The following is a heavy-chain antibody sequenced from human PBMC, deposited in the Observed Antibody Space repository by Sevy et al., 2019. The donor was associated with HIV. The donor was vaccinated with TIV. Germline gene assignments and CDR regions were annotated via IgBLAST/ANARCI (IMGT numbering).Heavy chain of an antibody. CDR1: GGSFSGYY. Sequence: SETLSLTCAVYGGSFSGYYWSWIRQPPGKGLEWIGEINHSGSTNYNPSLKSRVTISVDTSKNQFSLKLSSVTAADTAVYYRARVSEYYDILAGPDYWGQGTLVTVSS. CDR3: ARVSEYYDILAGPDY. D-gene: IGHD3-9*01. J-gene: IGHJ4*02. CDR2: INHSGST. V-gene: IGHV4-34*01.